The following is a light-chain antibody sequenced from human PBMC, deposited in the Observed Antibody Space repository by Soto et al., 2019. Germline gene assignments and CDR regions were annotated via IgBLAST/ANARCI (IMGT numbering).Light chain of an antibody. CDR3: QHYDDYPWT. CDR2: DAS. Sequence: DIQMTQSPSTLSASVGDRVTITCRASQTISNYLAWYQQKPGKAPKVLIYDASNLESGVPSRFRGSGSGTEFTLTISSLQADDFATYYCQHYDDYPWTVGQGTKVDTK. CDR1: QTISNY. V-gene: IGKV1-5*01. J-gene: IGKJ1*01.